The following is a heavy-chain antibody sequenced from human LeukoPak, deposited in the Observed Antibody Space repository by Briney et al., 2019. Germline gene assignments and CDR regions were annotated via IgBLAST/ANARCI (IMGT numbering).Heavy chain of an antibody. V-gene: IGHV3-49*04. CDR2: IRSKAYGGTT. CDR1: GFTFGDYA. CDR3: TRDTRGGVSAAGPL. J-gene: IGHJ4*02. D-gene: IGHD6-13*01. Sequence: GGSLRLSCTASGFTFGDYAMSWVRQAPGKGLEWVGFIRSKAYGGTTEYAASVKGRFTISRDDSKSIAYLQMNSLKIEDTAVYYCTRDTRGGVSAAGPLWGQGTLVTVSS.